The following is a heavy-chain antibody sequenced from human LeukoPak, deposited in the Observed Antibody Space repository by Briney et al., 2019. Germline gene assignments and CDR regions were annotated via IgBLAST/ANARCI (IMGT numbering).Heavy chain of an antibody. CDR3: AREWDNWNAGAFDI. D-gene: IGHD1-20*01. Sequence: SETLSLTCTVSGGSISSYYWSWLRQPAGKGLEWIGRIYTSGSTNYNPSLKSRVTMSVDTSKNQFSLKLSSVTAADTAVYYCAREWDNWNAGAFDIWGQGTMVTVSS. J-gene: IGHJ3*02. CDR1: GGSISSYY. CDR2: IYTSGST. V-gene: IGHV4-4*07.